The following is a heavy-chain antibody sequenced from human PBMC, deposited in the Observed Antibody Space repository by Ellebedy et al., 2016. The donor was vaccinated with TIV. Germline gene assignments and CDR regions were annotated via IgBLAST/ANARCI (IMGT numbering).Heavy chain of an antibody. V-gene: IGHV1-69*04. CDR3: ARDERDLETVMVKPRGYYYLYGMDV. J-gene: IGHJ6*02. D-gene: IGHD5-18*01. Sequence: AASVKVSCKASGGTFSSYGISWVRQAPGQGLEWMGRIIPILDITNYAQNFQGRVTITADKSTGTAYMELSSLRSEDTAVYYCARDERDLETVMVKPRGYYYLYGMDVWGQGTTVIVSS. CDR1: GGTFSSYG. CDR2: IIPILDIT.